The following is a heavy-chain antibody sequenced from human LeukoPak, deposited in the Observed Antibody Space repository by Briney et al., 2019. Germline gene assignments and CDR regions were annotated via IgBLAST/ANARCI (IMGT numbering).Heavy chain of an antibody. CDR3: ARAEGAASHI. CDR1: GGSFTDYY. V-gene: IGHV4-34*10. CDR2: IHYSGGA. D-gene: IGHD3-16*01. J-gene: IGHJ3*02. Sequence: SETLSLTCAVYGGSFTDYYWSWIRQPPGKGLEWIGHIHYSGGADYNPSLKSRVSMSLDTSKNHFSLRLTSVTAADTGVYFCARAEGAASHIWGQGTMVSVSS.